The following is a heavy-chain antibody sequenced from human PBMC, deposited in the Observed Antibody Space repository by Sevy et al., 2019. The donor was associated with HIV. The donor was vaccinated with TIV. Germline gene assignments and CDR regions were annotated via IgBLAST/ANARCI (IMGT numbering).Heavy chain of an antibody. CDR3: ATDQYYDIVTGLYGVYV. CDR2: IYFTGYT. Sequence: SETLSLTCTVSGAFVGDGSYYWTWIRQPPGKGLEWIGYIYFTGYTNYKPSLKGRVTISVDASRNQFSLRLSSVTPADTAVYYCATDQYYDIVTGLYGVYVWGQGTTVTVSS. CDR1: GAFVGDGSYY. J-gene: IGHJ6*02. V-gene: IGHV4-61*01. D-gene: IGHD3-9*01.